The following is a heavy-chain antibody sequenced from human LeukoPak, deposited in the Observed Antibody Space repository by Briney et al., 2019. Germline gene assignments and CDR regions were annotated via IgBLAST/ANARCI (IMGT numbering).Heavy chain of an antibody. CDR1: GFTFSSYA. Sequence: LGGSLRLSCAASGFTFSSYAMSWVRQAPGKGLGWVSAISGSGGSTYYADSVKGRFTISRDNSKNTLYLQMNSLRAEDTAVYYCAKSPGLFLGIGGWYYFDYWGQGTLVTVSS. D-gene: IGHD3-3*01. CDR2: ISGSGGST. J-gene: IGHJ4*02. CDR3: AKSPGLFLGIGGWYYFDY. V-gene: IGHV3-23*01.